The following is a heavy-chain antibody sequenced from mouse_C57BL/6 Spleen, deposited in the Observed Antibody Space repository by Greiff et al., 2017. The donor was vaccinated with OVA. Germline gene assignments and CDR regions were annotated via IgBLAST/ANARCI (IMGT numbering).Heavy chain of an antibody. D-gene: IGHD1-1*01. J-gene: IGHJ1*03. CDR1: GFNIKNTY. CDR3: ARSDYYGSSYWYFDV. V-gene: IGHV14-3*01. Sequence: EVQGVESVAELVRPGASVKLSCTASGFNIKNTYMHWVKQRPEQGLEWIGRIDPANGNTKYAPKFQGKATITADTSSNTAYLQLSSLTSEDTAIYYCARSDYYGSSYWYFDVWGTGTTVTVSS. CDR2: IDPANGNT.